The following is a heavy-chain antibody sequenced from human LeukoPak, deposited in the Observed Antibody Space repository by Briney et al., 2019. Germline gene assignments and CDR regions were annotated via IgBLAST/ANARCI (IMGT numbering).Heavy chain of an antibody. V-gene: IGHV3-21*01. CDR2: ISSSSSYI. Sequence: PGGSLRLSCAASGFTFSSYSMNWVRQAPGKGLEWVSSISSSSSYIYYADSVKGRFTISRDNAKNSLYLQMNSLRAEDTAVYYCAREDHGSSPPDYWGRGTLVTVSS. D-gene: IGHD6-6*01. CDR3: AREDHGSSPPDY. CDR1: GFTFSSYS. J-gene: IGHJ4*02.